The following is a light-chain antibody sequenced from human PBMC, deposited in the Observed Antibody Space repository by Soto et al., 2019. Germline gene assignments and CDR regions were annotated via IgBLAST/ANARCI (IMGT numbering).Light chain of an antibody. CDR3: QSYDRSLSAWV. V-gene: IGLV1-40*01. CDR1: SSNIGAGYD. Sequence: QSVLTQPPSVSGAPGQRVTISCTGSSSNIGAGYDVHWYQQLPGTAPKLLIYGNSNRPSGVPDRFSGSKSGTSASLAITGLQAQDDADYYCQSYDRSLSAWVFGGGTKLTVL. J-gene: IGLJ3*02. CDR2: GNS.